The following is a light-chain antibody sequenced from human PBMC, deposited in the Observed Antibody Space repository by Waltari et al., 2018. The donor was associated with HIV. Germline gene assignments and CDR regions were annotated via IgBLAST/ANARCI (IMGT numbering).Light chain of an antibody. V-gene: IGLV1-40*01. CDR1: GSNIGATYD. Sequence: SVLTQPPSVSWAPGQRVTISCSESGSNIGATYDVHWYQHLPGTAPKLLIYGNSNRPSGVPDRFSGSKSGTSASLAITGLQPEDEGDYYCQSYDSRLSGSVFGGGTKLTVL. CDR2: GNS. J-gene: IGLJ2*01. CDR3: QSYDSRLSGSV.